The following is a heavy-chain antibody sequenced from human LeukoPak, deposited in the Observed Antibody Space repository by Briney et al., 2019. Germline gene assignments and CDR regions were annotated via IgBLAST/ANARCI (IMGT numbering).Heavy chain of an antibody. D-gene: IGHD3-22*01. Sequence: GGSLRLSCAASGFTFSSYAMSWVRQAPGKGLEWVSAISGSGGSTYYADSVKGRFTISRDNSKNTLYLQMNSLRAEDTAVYYCAKEDHYYDSSGYYTGAFDIWGQGTMVTVSS. CDR1: GFTFSSYA. CDR3: AKEDHYYDSSGYYTGAFDI. CDR2: ISGSGGST. V-gene: IGHV3-23*01. J-gene: IGHJ3*02.